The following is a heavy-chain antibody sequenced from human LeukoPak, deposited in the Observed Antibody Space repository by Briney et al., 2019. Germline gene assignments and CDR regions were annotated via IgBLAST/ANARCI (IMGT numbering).Heavy chain of an antibody. J-gene: IGHJ4*02. D-gene: IGHD2-8*01. Sequence: SETLSLTCTVSGASISSSIYYWGWIRQPPGKGLEWIGSIYYSGSTYYNPSLKSRVTISVDTSKNQFSLKLNSVTAADTAVYYCARQERYCSNGVCLKHFDYWGQGTLVTVSS. CDR2: IYYSGST. V-gene: IGHV4-39*01. CDR1: GASISSSIYY. CDR3: ARQERYCSNGVCLKHFDY.